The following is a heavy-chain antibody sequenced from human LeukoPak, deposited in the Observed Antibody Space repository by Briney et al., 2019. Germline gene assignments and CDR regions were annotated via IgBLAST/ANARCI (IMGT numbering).Heavy chain of an antibody. CDR3: ARDYYDSSGYYG. V-gene: IGHV3-53*01. Sequence: PGGSLRLSCAASGFTVSSNYMTWVRQAPGKGLEWVSVIYSAGNTYHADSVKGRFTISRDNSKNTLYLQMNSLRAEDTAVYYCARDYYDSSGYYGWGQGTLVTVSS. CDR1: GFTVSSNY. J-gene: IGHJ4*02. D-gene: IGHD3-22*01. CDR2: IYSAGNT.